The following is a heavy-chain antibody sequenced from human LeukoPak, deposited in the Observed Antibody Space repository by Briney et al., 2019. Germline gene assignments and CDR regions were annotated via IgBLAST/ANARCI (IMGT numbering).Heavy chain of an antibody. CDR2: MNPNSGNT. J-gene: IGHJ6*03. CDR3: ARIFEEERAIVPAAIEDYYYYMDV. V-gene: IGHV1-8*01. CDR1: GYTFTSYD. D-gene: IGHD2-2*02. Sequence: ASVKVSCKASGYTFTSYDINWVRQATGQGLEWMGWMNPNSGNTGYGQKFQGRVTMTRNTSISTAYMELSSLRSEDTAVYYCARIFEEERAIVPAAIEDYYYYMDVWGKGTTVTVSS.